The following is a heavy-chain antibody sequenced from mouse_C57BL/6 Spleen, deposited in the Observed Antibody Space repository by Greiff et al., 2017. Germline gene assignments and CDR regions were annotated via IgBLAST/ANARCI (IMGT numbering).Heavy chain of an antibody. D-gene: IGHD1-1*01. J-gene: IGHJ4*01. CDR2: ISSGGDYI. V-gene: IGHV5-9-1*02. CDR1: GFTFSSYA. Sequence: EVQGVESGEGLVKPGGSLKLSCAASGFTFSSYAMSWVRQTPEKRLEWVAYISSGGDYIYYADTVKGRFTISRDNARNTLYLQMSSLKSEDTAMYYCTRDTVVAPYAMDYWGQGTSVTVSS. CDR3: TRDTVVAPYAMDY.